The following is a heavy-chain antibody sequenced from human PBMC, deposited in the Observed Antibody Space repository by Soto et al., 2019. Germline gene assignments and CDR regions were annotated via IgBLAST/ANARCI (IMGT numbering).Heavy chain of an antibody. V-gene: IGHV1-69*13. CDR2: IIPIFGTA. CDR1: GGTFSSYS. Sequence: SVKVSCKDSGGTFSSYSISWVRQAPGQGLEWMGGIIPIFGTANYAQKFQGRVTITADESTSTAYMELSSLRSEDTAVYYCATMFGVVSPGCYYYGMDVWGQGTTVTVSS. J-gene: IGHJ6*02. CDR3: ATMFGVVSPGCYYYGMDV. D-gene: IGHD3-3*01.